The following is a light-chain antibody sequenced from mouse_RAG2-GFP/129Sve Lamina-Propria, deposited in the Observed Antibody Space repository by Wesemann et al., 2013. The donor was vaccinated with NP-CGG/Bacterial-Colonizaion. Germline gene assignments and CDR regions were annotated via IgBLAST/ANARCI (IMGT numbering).Light chain of an antibody. V-gene: IGKV6-23*01. CDR1: QDVGTA. J-gene: IGKJ2*01. CDR3: GQSYSYPYT. Sequence: DIVMTQSHKFMSTSVGDRVSITCKASQDVGTAVAWYQQKPGQSPKLLIYWASTRESGVPDRFTGSGSGTDFTLTISSVKAEDLADYHCGQSYSYPYTFGGGTKLEIK. CDR2: WAS.